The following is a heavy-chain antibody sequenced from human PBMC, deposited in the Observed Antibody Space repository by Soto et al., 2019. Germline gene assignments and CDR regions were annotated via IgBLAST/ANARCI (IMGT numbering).Heavy chain of an antibody. V-gene: IGHV3-23*01. J-gene: IGHJ6*02. D-gene: IGHD3-10*01. Sequence: EVQLLESGGGLVQPGGSRRLSCVASGFPFSNYYIDWVRQAPGKGLEGVAVISGSEDNIHYADSVKGRFTISRDNSMNTLYLQMNSLRADDTAIYYCAKDLHWFAMDVWGQGTTVTVSS. CDR2: ISGSEDNI. CDR1: GFPFSNYY. CDR3: AKDLHWFAMDV.